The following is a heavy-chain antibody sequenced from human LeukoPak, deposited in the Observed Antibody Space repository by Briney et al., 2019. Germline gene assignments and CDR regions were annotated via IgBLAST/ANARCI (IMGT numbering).Heavy chain of an antibody. CDR3: ARTPYSSGWNYFDY. Sequence: ALVKVSCKASGGTFSSYAISWVRQAPGQGLEWMGGIIPIFGTANYAQKFQGRVTITADESTSTAYMELSSLRSEDTAVYYCARTPYSSGWNYFDYWGQGTLVTVSS. J-gene: IGHJ4*02. D-gene: IGHD6-19*01. V-gene: IGHV1-69*13. CDR1: GGTFSSYA. CDR2: IIPIFGTA.